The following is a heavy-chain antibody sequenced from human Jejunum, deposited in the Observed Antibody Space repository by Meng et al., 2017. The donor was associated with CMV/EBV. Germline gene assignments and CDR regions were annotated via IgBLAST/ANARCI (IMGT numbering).Heavy chain of an antibody. Sequence: SGGSIRSSDYYWGCVRQPPGKGLEWIGTIYYRGDTYYSPSLESRLTISVDTSKNQFSLRLRSVTAADTAVYYCARVTVVSQRFDYWGQGTLVTVSS. CDR3: ARVTVVSQRFDY. CDR1: GGSIRSSDYY. J-gene: IGHJ4*02. V-gene: IGHV4-39*07. D-gene: IGHD6-25*01. CDR2: IYYRGDT.